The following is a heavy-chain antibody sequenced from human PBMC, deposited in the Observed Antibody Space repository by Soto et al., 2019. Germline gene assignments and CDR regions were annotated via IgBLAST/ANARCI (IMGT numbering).Heavy chain of an antibody. V-gene: IGHV3-66*01. J-gene: IGHJ4*02. CDR1: GFTVSSNY. D-gene: IGHD2-8*01. CDR2: IYSGGST. Sequence: EVQLVESGGGLVQPGGSLRLSCAASGFTVSSNYMSWVRQAPGKGLEWVSVIYSGGSTYYADSVKGRFTISRENSKNTVYLQMNSLRAEDTAVYYCARDVKRGCCFDYWGQGTLVTVSS. CDR3: ARDVKRGCCFDY.